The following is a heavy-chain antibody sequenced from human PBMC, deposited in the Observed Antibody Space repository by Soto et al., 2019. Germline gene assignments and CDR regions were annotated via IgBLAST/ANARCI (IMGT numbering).Heavy chain of an antibody. J-gene: IGHJ4*02. D-gene: IGHD6-19*01. CDR2: ISSSSSYT. V-gene: IGHV3-11*06. Sequence: GGSLRLSCAASGFTFSDYYMSWIRQAPGKGLEWVSYISSSSSYTNYADSVKGRFTISRDNAKNSLYLQMNSLRAEDTAVYYCAGDNLGSSGWYGGFDYWGQGTLVTVSS. CDR1: GFTFSDYY. CDR3: AGDNLGSSGWYGGFDY.